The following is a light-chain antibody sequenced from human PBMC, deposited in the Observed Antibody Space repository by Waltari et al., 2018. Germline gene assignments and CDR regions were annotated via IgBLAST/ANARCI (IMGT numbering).Light chain of an antibody. CDR1: SPRRYS. CDR3: HSRDTISTRV. J-gene: IGLJ3*02. CDR2: GQD. Sequence: SSELTQDSAVSVALGQTVRITCQGDSPRRYSASWYQQRPGQAPRLVHYGQDNRPSGIPDRFSGSTSGDTASLTITGAQAEDEADYYCHSRDTISTRVFGGGTRLTV. V-gene: IGLV3-19*01.